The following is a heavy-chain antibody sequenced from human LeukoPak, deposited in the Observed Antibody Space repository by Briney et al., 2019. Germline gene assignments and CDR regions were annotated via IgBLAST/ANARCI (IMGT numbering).Heavy chain of an antibody. D-gene: IGHD6-13*01. V-gene: IGHV4-4*02. J-gene: IGHJ4*02. CDR2: TYHSGST. Sequence: SETLSLTCAVSGAPISSNNWWWSWVRQPPGKGLEWIGETYHSGSTNYNPSLKSRVTMSVDKSKNQFSLKLSSVTAADTAVYYCASAEPRGIIWYPYWGQGTLVTVSS. CDR1: GAPISSNNW. CDR3: ASAEPRGIIWYPY.